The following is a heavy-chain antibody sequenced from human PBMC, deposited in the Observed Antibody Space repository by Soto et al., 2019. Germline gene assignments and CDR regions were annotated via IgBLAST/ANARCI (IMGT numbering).Heavy chain of an antibody. CDR1: GFTFSSYA. CDR3: ARKGPYYYDRNDAFDI. Sequence: QVQLVESGGGVVQPGRSLRLSCAASGFTFSSYAMHWVRQAPGKGLEWVAVISYDGSNKYYADSVKGRFTISRDNSKNTLYLQMNSLRAGDTAVYYCARKGPYYYDRNDAFDIWGQGTMVTVSS. V-gene: IGHV3-30-3*01. J-gene: IGHJ3*02. CDR2: ISYDGSNK. D-gene: IGHD3-22*01.